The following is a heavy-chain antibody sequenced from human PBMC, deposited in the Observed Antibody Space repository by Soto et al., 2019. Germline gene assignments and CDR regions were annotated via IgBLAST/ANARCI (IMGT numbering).Heavy chain of an antibody. CDR1: GYTFTSYA. D-gene: IGHD3-3*01. CDR2: INAGNGNT. J-gene: IGHJ6*02. Sequence: ASVKVSFKASGYTFTSYAMHWVRQAPGQRLEWMGWINAGNGNTKYSQKFQGRVTITRDTSASTAYMELSSLRSEDTAVYHCARDPTYYDFWSGWHYYGMDVWGQGTTVTVSS. CDR3: ARDPTYYDFWSGWHYYGMDV. V-gene: IGHV1-3*01.